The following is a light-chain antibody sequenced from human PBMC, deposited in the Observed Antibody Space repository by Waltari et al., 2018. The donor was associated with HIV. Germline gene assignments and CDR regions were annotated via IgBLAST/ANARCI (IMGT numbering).Light chain of an antibody. Sequence: QSALTQPASVSGSPGQSITISCTGTSSDVGSYNLVSWYQQHPGKAPKLMIYEGSKRPSGVSKRVAGSKSGNTASLTISGLQAEDEADYYCCSYAGSSLYVFGTGTKVTVL. V-gene: IGLV2-23*01. CDR3: CSYAGSSLYV. CDR1: SSDVGSYNL. CDR2: EGS. J-gene: IGLJ1*01.